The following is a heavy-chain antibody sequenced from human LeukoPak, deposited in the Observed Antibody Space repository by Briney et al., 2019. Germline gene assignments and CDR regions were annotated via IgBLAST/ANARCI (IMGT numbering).Heavy chain of an antibody. V-gene: IGHV3-30*18. J-gene: IGHJ4*02. Sequence: PGRSLRLSCAASGFTFSSYGMHWVRQAPGKGLEWVAVISYDGSNKYYADSVKGRFTISRDNSKNTLYLQMNSLRAEDTAVYYCAKDSLPGGSGSYVSYFDYWGQGTLVTVSS. CDR2: ISYDGSNK. CDR3: AKDSLPGGSGSYVSYFDY. CDR1: GFTFSSYG. D-gene: IGHD3-10*01.